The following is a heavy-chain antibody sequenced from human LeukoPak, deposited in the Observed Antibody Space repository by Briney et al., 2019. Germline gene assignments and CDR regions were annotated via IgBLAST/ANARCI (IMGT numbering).Heavy chain of an antibody. Sequence: GRSLRLSCAASGFTFDDYAMHWVRQAPGKGLEWVSGITWNSGSIGYADSVKGRFIISRDNAKSSLYLQMNSLRAEDTALYYCVRDHTGSWYPGYFQHWGQGTLVTVSS. CDR2: ITWNSGSI. CDR3: VRDHTGSWYPGYFQH. J-gene: IGHJ1*01. CDR1: GFTFDDYA. V-gene: IGHV3-9*01. D-gene: IGHD6-13*01.